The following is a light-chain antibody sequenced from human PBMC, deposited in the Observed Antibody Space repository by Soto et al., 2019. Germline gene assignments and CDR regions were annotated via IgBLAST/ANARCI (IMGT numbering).Light chain of an antibody. Sequence: QSVLTQPPSASGTPGQRVTISCSGSSSNIGSKTVNWYQQLPGTVPKLLIYNSYQRPSGVPDRFSASKSGTSASLAISGLQSEDGADYYCSSWDASLNGYVFGTGTKVTV. CDR3: SSWDASLNGYV. CDR1: SSNIGSKT. CDR2: NSY. J-gene: IGLJ1*01. V-gene: IGLV1-44*01.